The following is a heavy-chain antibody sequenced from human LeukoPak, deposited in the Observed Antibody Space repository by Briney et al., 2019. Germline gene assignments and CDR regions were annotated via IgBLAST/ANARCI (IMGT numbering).Heavy chain of an antibody. CDR3: ARDSKLGFDY. V-gene: IGHV3-21*01. Sequence: GESLRLSCAASGFTFSSYSMNWVRQAPGKGLEWVSSISSSSSYIYYADSVKGRFTISRDNAKNSLYLQMNSLRAEDTAVYYCARDSKLGFDYWGQGTLVTVSS. CDR1: GFTFSSYS. D-gene: IGHD1-26*01. CDR2: ISSSSSYI. J-gene: IGHJ4*02.